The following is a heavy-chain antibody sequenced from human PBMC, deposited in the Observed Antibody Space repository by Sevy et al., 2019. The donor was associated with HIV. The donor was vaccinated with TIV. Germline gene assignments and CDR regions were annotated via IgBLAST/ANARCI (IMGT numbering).Heavy chain of an antibody. V-gene: IGHV3-48*02. J-gene: IGHJ4*02. CDR2: ISSSSTI. Sequence: GGSLRLSCAASGFTFSSYSMNWVRQAPGKGLEWVSYISSSSTIYYADSVKGRFTISRDNAKNSLYLQMNSLRDEDTAVYYCARSPGYSGYDFFGYVDYWGQGTLVTVSS. CDR3: ARSPGYSGYDFFGYVDY. D-gene: IGHD5-12*01. CDR1: GFTFSSYS.